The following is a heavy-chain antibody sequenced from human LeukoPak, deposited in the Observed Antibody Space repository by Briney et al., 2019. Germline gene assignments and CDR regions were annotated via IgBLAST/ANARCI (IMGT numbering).Heavy chain of an antibody. D-gene: IGHD1-26*01. J-gene: IGHJ6*03. CDR2: MNPNTGAT. Sequence: ASVKVSCKASGYTFTSYDIDWVRQATGQGLEWMGWMNPNTGATRYAQKFRGRITMTRDTSLTTAYMELSSLTSEDTALYCCARGPAYSEYSVSGYSYYSMDVWGKGTTVTVS. CDR3: ARGPAYSEYSVSGYSYYSMDV. V-gene: IGHV1-8*01. CDR1: GYTFTSYD.